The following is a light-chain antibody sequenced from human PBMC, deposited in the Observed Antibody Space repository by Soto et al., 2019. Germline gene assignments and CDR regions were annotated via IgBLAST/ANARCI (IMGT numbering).Light chain of an antibody. Sequence: DIQMTQSPSTLSASVGDRVTITCRVSQSISSWLAWYQQKPGKAPKLLIYKASSLEGGVPSRFSGSGSGTDFTLTFSSLQPDDFATYYCQQYHSYSLTFGGWTKVDIK. CDR3: QQYHSYSLT. V-gene: IGKV1-5*03. CDR1: QSISSW. CDR2: KAS. J-gene: IGKJ4*01.